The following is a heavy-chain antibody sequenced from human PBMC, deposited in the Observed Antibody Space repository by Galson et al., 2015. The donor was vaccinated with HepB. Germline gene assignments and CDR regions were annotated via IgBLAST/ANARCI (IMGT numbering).Heavy chain of an antibody. D-gene: IGHD6-13*01. J-gene: IGHJ4*02. CDR3: ARDPYSSSWGSPDY. CDR1: GFTFSNCG. Sequence: SLRLSCAASGFTFSNCGMHWVRQSPGKGLEWVAVIWGDGSYKYYADSVKGRFIISRDNSKNTLHLQMNSLTAEDTAVYYCARDPYSSSWGSPDYWGQGTLVTVSS. CDR2: IWGDGSYK. V-gene: IGHV3-33*01.